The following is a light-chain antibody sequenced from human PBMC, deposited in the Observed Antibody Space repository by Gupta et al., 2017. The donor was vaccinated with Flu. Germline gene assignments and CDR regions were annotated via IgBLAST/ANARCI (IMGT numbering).Light chain of an antibody. CDR2: PAS. Sequence: GDRGTITWRANQDVRSELNWYQQKPGKAPKLLIYPASNLQTGVPSRFSGSGSGTDFSVTITSLQPEDIATYYCQQYDNVELTFGGGTKVEIK. V-gene: IGKV1-33*01. J-gene: IGKJ4*01. CDR3: QQYDNVELT. CDR1: QDVRSE.